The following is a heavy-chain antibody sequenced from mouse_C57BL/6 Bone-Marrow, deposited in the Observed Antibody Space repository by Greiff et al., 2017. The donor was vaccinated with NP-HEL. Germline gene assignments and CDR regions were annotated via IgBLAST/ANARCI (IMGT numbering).Heavy chain of an antibody. CDR2: LDPNSGGT. CDR1: GYTFTSSW. V-gene: IGHV1-72*01. CDR3: ARTSNRGSSFAY. Sequence: QVQLQQPGAELVKPGASVKLSCKASGYTFTSSWMHWVKQRPGRGLEWIGRLDPNSGGTKYNEKFKSKATLTVDKPSSTSYMQLSSLTSEDSAVYYGARTSNRGSSFAYWGQGTLVTVSA. D-gene: IGHD2-5*01. J-gene: IGHJ3*01.